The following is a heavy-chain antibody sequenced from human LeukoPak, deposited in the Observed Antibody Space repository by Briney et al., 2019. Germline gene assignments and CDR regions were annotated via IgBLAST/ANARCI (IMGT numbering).Heavy chain of an antibody. J-gene: IGHJ4*02. Sequence: SGGSLRLSCAASGFTFSSYAMHWVRQAPGKGLEWVAVTSYDESNKYYADSVKGRFTISRDNSKNTLYLQMNSLRTEDTAVYYCARGVAGFDYWGQGILVTVSS. CDR3: ARGVAGFDY. V-gene: IGHV3-30*04. CDR2: TSYDESNK. CDR1: GFTFSSYA. D-gene: IGHD6-19*01.